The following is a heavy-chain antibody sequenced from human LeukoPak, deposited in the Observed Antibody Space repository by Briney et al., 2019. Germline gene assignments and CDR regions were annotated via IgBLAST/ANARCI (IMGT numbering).Heavy chain of an antibody. D-gene: IGHD3-16*01. CDR1: GYSISCGYY. V-gene: IGHV4-38-2*02. Sequence: SETLSLTCTVSGYSISCGYYWGWIRQPPGKGLEWIGSIYHSGSTYYNPSLKSRVTISVDIPKNQFSLKLSSVTAADTAVYYCASGGGGLLPTYWGQGTLVTVSS. CDR3: ASGGGGLLPTY. J-gene: IGHJ4*02. CDR2: IYHSGST.